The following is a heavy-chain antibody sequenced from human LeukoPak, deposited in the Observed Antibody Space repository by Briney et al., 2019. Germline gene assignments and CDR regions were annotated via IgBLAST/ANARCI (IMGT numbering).Heavy chain of an antibody. J-gene: IGHJ3*02. CDR2: IYPGDSDI. CDR3: ARRVVTRRNDTFDI. Sequence: GESLKISCKGSGYSFTSYWIGWVRQMPGKGPEWMGIIYPGDSDIRYSPSFQGQVTISADKSISTAYLQWSSLKASDTAMYYCARRVVTRRNDTFDIWGQGTMVTVSS. D-gene: IGHD4-23*01. CDR1: GYSFTSYW. V-gene: IGHV5-51*01.